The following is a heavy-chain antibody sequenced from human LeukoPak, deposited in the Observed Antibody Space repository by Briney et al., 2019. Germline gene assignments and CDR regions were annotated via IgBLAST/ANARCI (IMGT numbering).Heavy chain of an antibody. J-gene: IGHJ4*02. CDR3: AKTIRFLEWLSPYYFDY. V-gene: IGHV3-23*01. CDR1: GFTFSSYA. CDR2: ISGSGGST. Sequence: PGGSLSLSCAASGFTFSSYAMSWVRQAPGKGLEWVSAISGSGGSTYYADCVKGRFTISRDNCKNTLYLQMNSLRAEDTAVYYCAKTIRFLEWLSPYYFDYWGQGTLVTVSS. D-gene: IGHD3-3*01.